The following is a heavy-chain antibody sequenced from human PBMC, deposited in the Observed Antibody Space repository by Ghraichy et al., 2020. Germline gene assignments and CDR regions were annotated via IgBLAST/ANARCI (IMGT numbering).Heavy chain of an antibody. CDR2: MNPSSGTT. Sequence: ASVKVSCKASGYPFTSYDIHWVRQATGQGLEWMGWMNPSSGTTGYAQKFQGRVTMTRDTSTSTAYMELSSLRSEDTAVYFCASHCSNTISRCYFGLDPWGQGTLVTVSS. J-gene: IGHJ5*02. CDR3: ASHCSNTISRCYFGLDP. D-gene: IGHD2-2*01. V-gene: IGHV1-8*02. CDR1: GYPFTSYD.